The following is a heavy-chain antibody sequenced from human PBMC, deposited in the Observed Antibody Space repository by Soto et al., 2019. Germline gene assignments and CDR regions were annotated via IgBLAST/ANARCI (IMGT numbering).Heavy chain of an antibody. Sequence: ASVKVSCKASGYTFTGHYIHWVRQAPEQGPEWMGEIGPQSGVTRYAQKFQGRVTMTRDTSITTVYMELKNLRPDDTAVYYCGRGRSGQIVVFYWGQGTPVTSPQ. CDR2: IGPQSGVT. D-gene: IGHD1-26*01. CDR3: GRGRSGQIVVFY. CDR1: GYTFTGHY. J-gene: IGHJ4*02. V-gene: IGHV1-2*02.